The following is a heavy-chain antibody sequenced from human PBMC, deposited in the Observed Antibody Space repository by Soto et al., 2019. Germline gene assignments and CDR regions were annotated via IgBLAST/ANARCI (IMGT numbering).Heavy chain of an antibody. CDR2: ITPAGDT. Sequence: EVQVVESGGGLVQPGGSLRLSCAVSGFTFSNYDMHWVRQVTGKGLEWVSGITPAGDTYYSGSVKGRFTISREKAKNSLYLQMNGLSAGDTAVYYCARELHGGSYGMDVWGQGTTVTVSS. CDR3: ARELHGGSYGMDV. V-gene: IGHV3-13*01. J-gene: IGHJ6*02. CDR1: GFTFSNYD.